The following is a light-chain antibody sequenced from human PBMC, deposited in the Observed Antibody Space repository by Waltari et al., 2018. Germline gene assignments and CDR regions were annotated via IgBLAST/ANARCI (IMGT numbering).Light chain of an antibody. V-gene: IGKV1-39*01. CDR3: QQSYSLPVT. CDR1: QTINSY. Sequence: DIQMTQSPPSLSASVGDRVTITCRASQTINSYLHWYQQKAGKAPKILIYAASTLQSGVPSRFSGSGSGTDFTLTISSLQREDFATYFCQQSYSLPVTFGQGTKLEIK. CDR2: AAS. J-gene: IGKJ2*01.